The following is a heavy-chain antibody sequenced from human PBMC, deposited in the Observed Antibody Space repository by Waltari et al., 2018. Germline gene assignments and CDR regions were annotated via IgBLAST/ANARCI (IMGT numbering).Heavy chain of an antibody. CDR1: GFTFESHA. V-gene: IGHV3-30-3*01. J-gene: IGHJ4*02. Sequence: QVQLVESGGGVAQPGRSLRLSCEASGFTFESHAMHWVRQAPGKGLWWGGLMSVDGSDTFYADAVKGRFTVSRENSKNTLYLQMNSLRREDTGIYYCARSTSQTGLSASAMDSWGQGTLVTVSS. CDR2: MSVDGSDT. D-gene: IGHD2-2*01. CDR3: ARSTSQTGLSASAMDS.